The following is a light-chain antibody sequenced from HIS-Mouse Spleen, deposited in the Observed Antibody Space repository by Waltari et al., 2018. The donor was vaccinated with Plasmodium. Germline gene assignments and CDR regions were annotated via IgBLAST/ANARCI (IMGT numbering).Light chain of an antibody. CDR2: QDS. CDR3: QAWDSSTVV. Sequence: SYELTQSPSVSVSPGQTASITCSGDKLGYKYSCWYQQKPGQSPVLVMYQDSKRPSGIPERFSGSNSGNTATLTISGTQAMDEADYYCQAWDSSTVVFGGGTKLTVL. V-gene: IGLV3-1*01. CDR1: KLGYKY. J-gene: IGLJ2*01.